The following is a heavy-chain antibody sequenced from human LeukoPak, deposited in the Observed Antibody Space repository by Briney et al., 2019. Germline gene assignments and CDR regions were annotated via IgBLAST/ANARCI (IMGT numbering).Heavy chain of an antibody. D-gene: IGHD6-13*01. J-gene: IGHJ6*02. Sequence: PRASVKVSCKASGGTFSSYAISWVRQAPGQGLEWMGRIIPILGIANYAQKFQGRVTITADKSTSTAYMELSSLRSEDTAVYYCARVPSSSWYGYYFYYYDMDVWGQGTTVTVSS. CDR3: ARVPSSSWYGYYFYYYDMDV. CDR2: IIPILGIA. CDR1: GGTFSSYA. V-gene: IGHV1-69*04.